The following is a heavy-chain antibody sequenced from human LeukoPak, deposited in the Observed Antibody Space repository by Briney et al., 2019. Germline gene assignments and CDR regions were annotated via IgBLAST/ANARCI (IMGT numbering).Heavy chain of an antibody. J-gene: IGHJ6*03. CDR3: ARVLAYYGSGTGLNYYYMDV. CDR2: IIPIFGTA. CDR1: GGTFSSYA. D-gene: IGHD3-10*01. V-gene: IGHV1-69*06. Sequence: SVKVSCKASGGTFSSYAISWVRQAPGQGLEWMGGIIPIFGTANYAQKFQGRVTITADKSTSTAYMELSSLRSEDTAVYYCARVLAYYGSGTGLNYYYMDVRGKGTTVTVSS.